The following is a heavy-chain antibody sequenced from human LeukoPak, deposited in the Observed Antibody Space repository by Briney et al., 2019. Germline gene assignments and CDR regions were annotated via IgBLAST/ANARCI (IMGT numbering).Heavy chain of an antibody. J-gene: IGHJ1*01. Sequence: SETLSLTCTVSGGSISSYYWSWIRQPPGKGLEWIGYIYYGGSTNYNPSLKSRVTISVDTSKNQFSLKLSSVTAADTAVYYCARTPYGDYVHFQHWGQGTLVTVSS. V-gene: IGHV4-59*01. CDR3: ARTPYGDYVHFQH. D-gene: IGHD4-17*01. CDR2: IYYGGST. CDR1: GGSISSYY.